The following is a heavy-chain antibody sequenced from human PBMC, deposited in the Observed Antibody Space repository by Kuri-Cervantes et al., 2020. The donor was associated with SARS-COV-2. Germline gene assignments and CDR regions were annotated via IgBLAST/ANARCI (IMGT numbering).Heavy chain of an antibody. V-gene: IGHV4-39*01. CDR3: AGLYSSSWSYDY. J-gene: IGHJ4*02. Sequence: ESLKISCTVSGGSISSSNYYWGWIRQPPGKGLEWIGSIYYSGSTHYNPSLKSRVSISVDTSRNQFSLKVSSVTAADTAVDSCAGLYSSSWSYDYWGQGTLVTVSS. D-gene: IGHD6-13*01. CDR2: IYYSGST. CDR1: GGSISSSNYY.